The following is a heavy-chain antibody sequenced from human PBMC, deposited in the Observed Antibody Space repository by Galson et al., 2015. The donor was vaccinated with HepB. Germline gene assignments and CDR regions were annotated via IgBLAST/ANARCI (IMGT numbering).Heavy chain of an antibody. J-gene: IGHJ6*02. CDR1: GFTFSSYA. CDR2: ISYDGSNK. Sequence: SLRLSCAASGFTFSSYAMHWVRQAPGKGLEWVAVISYDGSNKYYADSVKGRFTISRDNSKNTLYLQMNSLRAEDTAVYYCARGWLVSRPYYYYGMDVWGQGTTVTVSS. V-gene: IGHV3-30*04. D-gene: IGHD6-19*01. CDR3: ARGWLVSRPYYYYGMDV.